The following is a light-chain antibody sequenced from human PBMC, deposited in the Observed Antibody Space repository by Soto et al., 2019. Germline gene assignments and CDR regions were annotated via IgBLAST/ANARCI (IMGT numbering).Light chain of an antibody. CDR3: QQYNSFPWT. V-gene: IGKV1-5*03. J-gene: IGKJ1*01. CDR2: KAS. CDR1: QSIINW. Sequence: IPMTQSPSTLSASVGDRVTITCRASQSIINWLGWYQQKPGKAPKLLIYKASSLESGVPSRFSGSGSGTDFTLTINRLQPDDFATYYCQQYNSFPWTFGQGTKVEIK.